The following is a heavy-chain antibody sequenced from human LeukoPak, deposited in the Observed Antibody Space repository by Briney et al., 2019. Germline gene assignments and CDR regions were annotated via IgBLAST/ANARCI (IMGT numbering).Heavy chain of an antibody. J-gene: IGHJ6*04. CDR3: AELGVTMIGGV. CDR1: VFTFSSYG. D-gene: IGHD3-10*02. CDR2: ISYDGSNK. V-gene: IGHV3-30*18. Sequence: PGGSLRLSCAASVFTFSSYGMHWVRQAPGKGLEWVAVISYDGSNKYYADSVKGRFTISRDNAKNSLYLQMNSLRAEDTAVYYCAELGVTMIGGVWGKGTTVTISS.